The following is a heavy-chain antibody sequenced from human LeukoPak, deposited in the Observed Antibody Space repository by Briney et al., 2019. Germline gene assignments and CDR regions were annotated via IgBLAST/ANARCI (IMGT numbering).Heavy chain of an antibody. CDR2: LNLDGSDK. CDR1: GFTFSESW. V-gene: IGHV3-7*03. D-gene: IGHD1-1*01. J-gene: IGHJ4*02. CDR3: AKGKRYPDY. Sequence: GGSLRLSCVVSGFTFSESWMSWVRQAPGKGLGWVASLNLDGSDKYYVDSVKGRFTISRDNAKDSLYLQMDSLRVEDTAVYYCAKGKRYPDYWGQGTLVTVSS.